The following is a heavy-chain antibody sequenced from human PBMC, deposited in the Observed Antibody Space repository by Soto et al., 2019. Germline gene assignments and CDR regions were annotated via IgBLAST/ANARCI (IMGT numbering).Heavy chain of an antibody. CDR3: VRYCRSATCYGVFDY. CDR2: ISHSGST. V-gene: IGHV4-34*01. J-gene: IGHJ4*02. D-gene: IGHD2-2*01. CDR1: GGSFSGYY. Sequence: QVQLQQWGAGLLKPSETLSLTCAVYGGSFSGYYWSWIRQSPGKGLEWIGEISHSGSTIYNPPLESRVTISADTSKNQFSLRLSSVTAADTALYYCVRYCRSATCYGVFDYWGQGTLVTVSS.